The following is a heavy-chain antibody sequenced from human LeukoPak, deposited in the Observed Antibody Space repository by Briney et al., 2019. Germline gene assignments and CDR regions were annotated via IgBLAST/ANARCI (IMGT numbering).Heavy chain of an antibody. CDR2: ISSSSSYI. J-gene: IGHJ4*02. CDR1: GFTFISYS. Sequence: GGALRLSCAASGFTFISYSMNWVRQAPGKGLEWVSSISSSSSYIYYADSVKGRFIISRDNAKDSLYLQMNSLRVEDTAVYYCLRGDRRDYWGQGTLVTVSS. CDR3: LRGDRRDY. V-gene: IGHV3-21*06.